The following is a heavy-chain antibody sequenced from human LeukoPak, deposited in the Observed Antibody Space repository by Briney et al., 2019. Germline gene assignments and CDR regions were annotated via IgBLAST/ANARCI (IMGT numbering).Heavy chain of an antibody. Sequence: PGGSLRLSCAASGFTFSSYAMSWVRQAPGKGLEWVSAISGSGGSTYYADSVKGRSTISRDNSKNTLYLQMNSLRAEDTAVYYCAKKYYYDSSGYYRENDYWGQGTLVTVSS. V-gene: IGHV3-23*01. CDR1: GFTFSSYA. J-gene: IGHJ4*02. CDR2: ISGSGGST. D-gene: IGHD3-22*01. CDR3: AKKYYYDSSGYYRENDY.